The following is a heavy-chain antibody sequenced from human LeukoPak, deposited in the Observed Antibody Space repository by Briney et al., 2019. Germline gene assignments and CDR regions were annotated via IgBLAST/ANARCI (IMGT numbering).Heavy chain of an antibody. J-gene: IGHJ4*02. V-gene: IGHV3-21*01. CDR2: ISSSSSYI. D-gene: IGHD3-16*01. CDR1: GFTASSNE. CDR3: ARGDRGGPFDY. Sequence: GGSLRLSCAASGFTASSNEMSWVRQAPGKGLEWVSSISSSSSYIYYADSVKGRFTISRDNAKNSLYLQMNSLRAEDTAVYYCARGDRGGPFDYWGQGTLVTVSS.